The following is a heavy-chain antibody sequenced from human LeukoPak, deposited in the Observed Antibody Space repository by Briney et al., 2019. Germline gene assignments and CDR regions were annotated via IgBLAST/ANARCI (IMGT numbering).Heavy chain of an antibody. V-gene: IGHV1-24*01. CDR2: YDPENGET. D-gene: IGHD3-22*01. J-gene: IGHJ4*02. CDR1: GYTFTELS. Sequence: ASVKVSCKVSGYTFTELSIHWVRQAPGKGLEWMGGYDPENGETLYAQKFQGRVTMTEDTSADTAYMELSSLRSEDTAVYYCARFPDYDSSGPRDYWGQGTLVTVSS. CDR3: ARFPDYDSSGPRDY.